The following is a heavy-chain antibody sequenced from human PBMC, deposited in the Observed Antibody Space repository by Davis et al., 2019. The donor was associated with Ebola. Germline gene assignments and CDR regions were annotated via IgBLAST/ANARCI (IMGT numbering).Heavy chain of an antibody. CDR3: ARSPPLRAVVPAASHFDP. V-gene: IGHV1-46*01. Sequence: ASVKVSCKASGYTFTSYYMHWVRQAPGQGLEWMGIINPSGGSTSYAQKFQGRVTMTRDTSTSTVYMELSSLRSEDTAVYYCARSPPLRAVVPAASHFDPWGQGTLVTVSS. CDR2: INPSGGST. CDR1: GYTFTSYY. J-gene: IGHJ5*02. D-gene: IGHD2-2*01.